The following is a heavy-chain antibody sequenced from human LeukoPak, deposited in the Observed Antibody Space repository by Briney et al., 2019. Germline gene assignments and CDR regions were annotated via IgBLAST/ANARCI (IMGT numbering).Heavy chain of an antibody. CDR3: AGSGSYETFDY. V-gene: IGHV3-53*01. J-gene: IGHJ4*02. D-gene: IGHD3-10*01. CDR2: IYSGGST. Sequence: GGSLRLSCAASGFTVSSNYMSWVRQAPGKGLEWVSVIYSGGSTDYADSVKGRFTISRDNSKNTLYLQMNSLRAEDTAVYYCAGSGSYETFDYWGQGTLVTVSS. CDR1: GFTVSSNY.